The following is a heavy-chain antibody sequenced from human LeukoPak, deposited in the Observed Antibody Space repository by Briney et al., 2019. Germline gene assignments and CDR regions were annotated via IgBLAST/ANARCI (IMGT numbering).Heavy chain of an antibody. CDR1: GFTFSSYA. D-gene: IGHD2-15*01. J-gene: IGHJ3*02. CDR2: ISYDGSNK. CDR3: AGVVYIVVVADAFDI. V-gene: IGHV3-30*04. Sequence: GGSLRLSCAASGFTFSSYAMHWVRQAPGKGLEWVAVISYDGSNKYYADSVKGRFTTSRDNSKNTLYLQMNSLRAEDTAVYYCAGVVYIVVVADAFDIWGQGTMVTVSS.